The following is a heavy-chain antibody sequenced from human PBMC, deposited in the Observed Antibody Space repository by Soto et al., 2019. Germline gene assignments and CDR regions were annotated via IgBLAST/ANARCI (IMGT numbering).Heavy chain of an antibody. V-gene: IGHV1-69*01. CDR3: VRNGYGDYYYYYYGMDV. Sequence: QVQLVQSGAEVKKPGSSVKVSCKASGGTFSSYAISWVRQAPGQGLEWMGGIIPIFGTANYAQKFQGRVTITADQSTSTAYMEMSSLSSEDTAVYYCVRNGYGDYYYYYYGMDVWGQGTTVTVSS. D-gene: IGHD4-17*01. CDR1: GGTFSSYA. J-gene: IGHJ6*02. CDR2: IIPIFGTA.